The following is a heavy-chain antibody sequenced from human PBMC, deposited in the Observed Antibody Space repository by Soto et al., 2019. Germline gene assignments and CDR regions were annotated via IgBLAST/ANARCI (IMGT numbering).Heavy chain of an antibody. Sequence: SETLSLTCTVSGGSISSSSYYWGWIRQPPGRGLEWIGSIYYSGSTYYNPSLKSRVTISVDTSKNQFSLKLSSVTAADTAVYYCARRYDFWSGYGPGQKSYYYYYGMDVWGQGTTPTVSS. D-gene: IGHD3-3*01. CDR3: ARRYDFWSGYGPGQKSYYYYYGMDV. J-gene: IGHJ6*02. CDR1: GGSISSSSYY. V-gene: IGHV4-39*01. CDR2: IYYSGST.